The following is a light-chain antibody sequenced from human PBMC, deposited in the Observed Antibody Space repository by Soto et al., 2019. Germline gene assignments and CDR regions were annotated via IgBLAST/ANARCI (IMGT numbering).Light chain of an antibody. CDR3: QQRSNWLT. V-gene: IGKV3D-11*01. Sequence: EILLTQSPATLSLSPGERATLSCRASQGVSSYLAWYQQKPGQAPRLLIYDASNRATGIPARFSGSGSGTDLTLTIRSLEPEDFAVYYCQQRSNWLTFGGGTKVDIK. CDR1: QGVSSY. CDR2: DAS. J-gene: IGKJ4*01.